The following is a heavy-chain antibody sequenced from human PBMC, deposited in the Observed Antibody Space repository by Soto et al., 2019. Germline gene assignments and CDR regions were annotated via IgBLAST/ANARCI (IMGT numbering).Heavy chain of an antibody. Sequence: EVQLLESGGGLVQPGGSLRLSCAASGFTFSSYAMSWVRQAPGKGLEWVSAISGSGGSTYYADSVKGRFTISRDNSKNTLYLQMNSLRAEDTAVYYCAKGTTVTTRVYYCGMDVWGQGTTVTVSS. CDR2: ISGSGGST. D-gene: IGHD4-17*01. CDR1: GFTFSSYA. V-gene: IGHV3-23*01. CDR3: AKGTTVTTRVYYCGMDV. J-gene: IGHJ6*02.